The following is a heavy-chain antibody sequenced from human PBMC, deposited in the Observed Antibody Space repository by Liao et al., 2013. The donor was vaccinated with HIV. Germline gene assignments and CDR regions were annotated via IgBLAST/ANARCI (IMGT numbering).Heavy chain of an antibody. V-gene: IGHV4-34*01. CDR2: INYSGST. CDR1: GGSFSGYQ. J-gene: IGHJ6*03. Sequence: QVQLQQWGAGLLKPSETLSLTCAVYGGSFSGYQWSWIRQPPGKGLEWIGEINYSGSTNYNPSLKSRVTISVDTSKNQFSLKLSSVTAADTAVYYCARDHRYYYMDVWGKGTTVTVSS. CDR3: ARDHRYYYMDV.